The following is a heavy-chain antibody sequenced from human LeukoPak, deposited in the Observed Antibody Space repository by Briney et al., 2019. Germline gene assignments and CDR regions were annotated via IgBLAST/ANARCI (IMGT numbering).Heavy chain of an antibody. D-gene: IGHD3-16*01. Sequence: GGSLRLSCAASGFTFSSYWMSWVRQAPGKGLEWVANIKQDGSEKYYVDSVKGRFTISRDNAKNSLYLQMNSLRAEDTAVHYCARDPQDYDYVWGSYVRWGQGTLVTVSS. CDR2: IKQDGSEK. J-gene: IGHJ4*02. CDR1: GFTFSSYW. V-gene: IGHV3-7*01. CDR3: ARDPQDYDYVWGSYVR.